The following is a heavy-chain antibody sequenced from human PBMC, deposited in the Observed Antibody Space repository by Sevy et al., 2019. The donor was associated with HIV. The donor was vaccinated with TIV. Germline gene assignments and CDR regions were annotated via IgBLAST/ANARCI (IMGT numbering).Heavy chain of an antibody. CDR1: GYTFTTYA. CDR3: ARELIRGVTYGMDF. CDR2: ISAYSGNT. J-gene: IGHJ6*02. Sequence: ASVKVSCKASGYTFTTYAINWVRQAPGQGLEWLGWISAYSGNTHYAQKLQDRVTMTTDTSTTTAYMELRSLRFDDTAVYYCARELIRGVTYGMDFWGQGTTVTVSS. V-gene: IGHV1-18*01. D-gene: IGHD3-10*01.